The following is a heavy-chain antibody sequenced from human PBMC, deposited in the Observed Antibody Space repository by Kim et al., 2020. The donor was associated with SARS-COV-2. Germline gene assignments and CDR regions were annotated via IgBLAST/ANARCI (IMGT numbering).Heavy chain of an antibody. V-gene: IGHV4-34*01. Sequence: SETLSLTCAVYGGSFSGYYWSWIRQPPGKGLEWIGEINHSGSTNYNPSLKSRVTISVDTSKNQFSLKLSSVTAADTAVYYCARANTPIQLWLGGYYYYYYGMDVWGQGTTVTVSS. CDR3: ARANTPIQLWLGGYYYYYYGMDV. CDR1: GGSFSGYY. CDR2: INHSGST. J-gene: IGHJ6*02. D-gene: IGHD5-18*01.